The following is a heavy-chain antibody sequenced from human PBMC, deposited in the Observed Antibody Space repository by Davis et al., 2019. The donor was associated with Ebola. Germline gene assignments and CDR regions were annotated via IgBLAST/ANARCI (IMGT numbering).Heavy chain of an antibody. Sequence: AASVKVSCKASGYTFTNYGITWVRQAPGQGLEWMGWINPHNGNTKYAQKLQGRLTMTTDISTSTAYMELRSLRSDDTAVYYCAREKLGTVDYWGQGTLVTVSS. D-gene: IGHD7-27*01. CDR3: AREKLGTVDY. CDR2: INPHNGNT. CDR1: GYTFTNYG. V-gene: IGHV1-18*04. J-gene: IGHJ4*02.